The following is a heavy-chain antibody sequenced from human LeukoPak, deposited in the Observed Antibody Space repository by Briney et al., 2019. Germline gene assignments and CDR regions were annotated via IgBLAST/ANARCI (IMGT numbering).Heavy chain of an antibody. CDR1: EYSFTSYW. CDR2: IHPGDSDT. V-gene: IGHV5-51*01. D-gene: IGHD1-26*01. CDR3: AREFVGSNDAFDI. J-gene: IGHJ3*02. Sequence: GESLKISCKGSEYSFTSYWIGWVRQLPGKGLEWMGLIHPGDSDTRYSPSFQGQVTISADKSLSTAYLQWSSLKASDTAIYYCAREFVGSNDAFDIWGQGTMVTVSS.